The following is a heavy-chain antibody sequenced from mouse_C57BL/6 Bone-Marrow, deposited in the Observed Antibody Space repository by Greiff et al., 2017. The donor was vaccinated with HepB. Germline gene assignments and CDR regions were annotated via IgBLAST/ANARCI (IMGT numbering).Heavy chain of an antibody. V-gene: IGHV1-47*01. CDR2: FHPYNDDT. CDR1: GYTFTTYP. Sequence: QVQLQHSGAGLVKPGASVKMSCKASGYTFTTYPIEWMKQNHGKSLEWIGNFHPYNDDTKYNEKFKGKATLTVEKSSSTVYLELSRLTSDDSAVYYCARTNYGSSYWYFDVWGTGTTVTVSS. J-gene: IGHJ1*03. D-gene: IGHD1-1*01. CDR3: ARTNYGSSYWYFDV.